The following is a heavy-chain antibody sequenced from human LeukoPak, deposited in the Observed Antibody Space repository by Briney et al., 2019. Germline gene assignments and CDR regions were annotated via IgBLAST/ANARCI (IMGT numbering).Heavy chain of an antibody. Sequence: GGSLRLSCAASGSTFDDYAMHWVRQAPGKGLEWVSGISWNSGSIGYADSVKGRFTISRDNAKNSLYLQMNSLRAEDTALYYCAKDDYDTNAFDIWGQGTMVTVSS. CDR1: GSTFDDYA. D-gene: IGHD3-9*01. CDR2: ISWNSGSI. V-gene: IGHV3-9*01. J-gene: IGHJ3*02. CDR3: AKDDYDTNAFDI.